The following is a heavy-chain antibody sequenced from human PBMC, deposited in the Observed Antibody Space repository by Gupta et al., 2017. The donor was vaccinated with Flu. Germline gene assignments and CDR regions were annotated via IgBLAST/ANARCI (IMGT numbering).Heavy chain of an antibody. CDR3: ARARYCSSTSCYSGFDP. V-gene: IGHV1-69*01. J-gene: IGHJ5*02. CDR2: IIPIFGTA. D-gene: IGHD2-2*01. Sequence: ISGGRQAPGQGLEWMGGIIPIFGTANYEQKFQGRVTITADESTSTAYMELSSLRSEDTAVYYWARARYCSSTSCYSGFDPWGQGTLVTVSS.